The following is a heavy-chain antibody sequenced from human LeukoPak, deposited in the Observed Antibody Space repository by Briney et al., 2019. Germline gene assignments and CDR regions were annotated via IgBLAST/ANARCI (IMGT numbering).Heavy chain of an antibody. J-gene: IGHJ6*03. D-gene: IGHD3-3*01. Sequence: ASVKVSCKVSVYTLTELSMHWVRQAPGKGLEWMGGFDPEDGETIYAQKFQGRVTMTEDTSTDTAYMELSSLRSEDTAVYYCATYPRPGVVAHYYYYYMDVWGKGTTVTVSS. V-gene: IGHV1-24*01. CDR3: ATYPRPGVVAHYYYYYMDV. CDR2: FDPEDGET. CDR1: VYTLTELS.